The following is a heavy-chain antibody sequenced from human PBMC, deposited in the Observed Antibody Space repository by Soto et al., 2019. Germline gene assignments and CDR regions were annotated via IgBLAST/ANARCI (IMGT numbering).Heavy chain of an antibody. J-gene: IGHJ5*02. CDR3: AGNYDFWSGFDP. V-gene: IGHV4-30-4*01. CDR2: IYYSGST. Sequence: LRLSCAASGFTFSNSGMRWVRQPPGKGLEWIGYIYYSGSTYYNPSLRSRVTISVDTSNNQFSLKLSCVTAADTAVYYCAGNYDFWSGFDPWGQGTLVTVSS. CDR1: GFTFSNSG. D-gene: IGHD3-3*01.